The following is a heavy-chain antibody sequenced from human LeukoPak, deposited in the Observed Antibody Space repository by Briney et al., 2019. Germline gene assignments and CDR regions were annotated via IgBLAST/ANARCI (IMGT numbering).Heavy chain of an antibody. D-gene: IGHD6-19*01. Sequence: PGESLRLSCAASGFTFSSYAMHWVRQAPGKGLEWVAVISYDGSNKYYADSVKGRFTISRDNSKNTLYLQMNSLRAEDTAVYYCASGPGIAVAGGYFQHWGQGTLVTVSS. CDR2: ISYDGSNK. CDR1: GFTFSSYA. CDR3: ASGPGIAVAGGYFQH. V-gene: IGHV3-30-3*01. J-gene: IGHJ1*01.